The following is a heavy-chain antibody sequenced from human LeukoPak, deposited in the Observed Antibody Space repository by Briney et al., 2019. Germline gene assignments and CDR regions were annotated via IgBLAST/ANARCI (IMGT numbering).Heavy chain of an antibody. CDR2: INPVDGHT. D-gene: IGHD3-3*02. V-gene: IGHV1-46*01. CDR3: ARVDAASGSHFWDY. Sequence: ASVKVSCKTSGYTFTSRYMHWVRQAPGQGLEWMGIINPVDGHTIYARKFQGRVTMTRDTSTTTVYMDLSSLRSEDTAVYYCARVDAASGSHFWDYWGQGTLVIVSS. J-gene: IGHJ4*02. CDR1: GYTFTSRY.